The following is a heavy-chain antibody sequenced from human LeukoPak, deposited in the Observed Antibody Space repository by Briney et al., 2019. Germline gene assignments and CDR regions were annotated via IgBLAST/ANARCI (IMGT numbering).Heavy chain of an antibody. D-gene: IGHD6-13*01. CDR3: ARDWHSSSWFRAFDY. V-gene: IGHV3-30-3*01. J-gene: IGHJ4*02. CDR1: GFTFSSYA. CDR2: ISYDGSNK. Sequence: GGSVRLSCAASGFTFSSYAMHWVRQAPGKGLEWVAVISYDGSNKYYADSVKGRFTISRDNSKNTLYLQMNSLRAEDTAVYYCARDWHSSSWFRAFDYWGQGTLVTVSS.